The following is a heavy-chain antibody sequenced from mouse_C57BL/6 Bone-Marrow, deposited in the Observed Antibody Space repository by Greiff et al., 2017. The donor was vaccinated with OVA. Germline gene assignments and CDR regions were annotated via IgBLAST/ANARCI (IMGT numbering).Heavy chain of an antibody. CDR2: ISSGGSYT. CDR3: ARHEGLPFAY. V-gene: IGHV5-6*01. CDR1: GFTFSSYG. D-gene: IGHD3-1*01. J-gene: IGHJ3*01. Sequence: EVKVVESGGDLVKPGGSLKLSCAASGFTFSSYGMSWVRQTPDKRLEWVATISSGGSYTYYPDSVKGRFTISRDNAKNTLYLQMSSLKSEDTAMYYCARHEGLPFAYWGQGTLVTVSA.